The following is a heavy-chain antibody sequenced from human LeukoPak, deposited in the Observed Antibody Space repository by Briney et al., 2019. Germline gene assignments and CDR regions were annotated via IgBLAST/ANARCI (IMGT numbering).Heavy chain of an antibody. Sequence: PGGSLRLSCAASGFTFSTYAMSWVRQAPGKGLEWVSSISGSGSNTYHADSVKGRFTISRDNSKNTLYLQMSSLRAEDTAVYYCAKEVYYFDTSGLYSFAFDIWGQGTMVTVPS. V-gene: IGHV3-23*01. CDR1: GFTFSTYA. CDR2: ISGSGSNT. CDR3: AKEVYYFDTSGLYSFAFDI. D-gene: IGHD3-22*01. J-gene: IGHJ3*02.